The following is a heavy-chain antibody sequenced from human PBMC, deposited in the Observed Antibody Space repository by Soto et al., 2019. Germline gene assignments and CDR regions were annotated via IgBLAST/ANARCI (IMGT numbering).Heavy chain of an antibody. CDR2: ISYDGSNK. J-gene: IGHJ6*02. V-gene: IGHV3-30*18. Sequence: GGSLRLSCAASGFTFSSYGMHWVRQAPGKGLEWVAVISYDGSNKYYADSVKGRFTISRDNSKNTLYLQMNSLRAEDTAVYYCAKDHCSSTSCRRAYYYYGMDVWGQGTTVTVSS. CDR1: GFTFSSYG. CDR3: AKDHCSSTSCRRAYYYYGMDV. D-gene: IGHD2-2*01.